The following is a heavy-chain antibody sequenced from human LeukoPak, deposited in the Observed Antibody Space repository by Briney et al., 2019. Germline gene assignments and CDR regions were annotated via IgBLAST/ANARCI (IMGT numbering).Heavy chain of an antibody. CDR2: IIPIFGTA. D-gene: IGHD3-22*01. CDR3: ARASPSSGYYHGLDAFDI. V-gene: IGHV1-69*06. J-gene: IGHJ3*02. Sequence: SVKVSCKASGGTFSSYAISWVRQAPGQGLEWMGGIIPIFGTANYAQKFRGRVTITADKSTSTAYMELSSLRSEDTAVYYCARASPSSGYYHGLDAFDIWGQGTMVTVSS. CDR1: GGTFSSYA.